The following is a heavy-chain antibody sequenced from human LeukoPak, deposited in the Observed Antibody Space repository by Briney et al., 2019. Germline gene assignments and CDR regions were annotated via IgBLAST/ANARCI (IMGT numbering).Heavy chain of an antibody. CDR1: GGTFSSYA. D-gene: IGHD2-2*01. CDR2: IIPIFGTA. CDR3: ARLDYCSSTSCYSDYYGMDV. V-gene: IGHV1-69*13. Sequence: GASVTVSCTASGGTFSSYAISWVRQAPGQGLEWMGGIIPIFGTANYAQKFQGRVTITADESTSTAYMELSSLRSEDTAVYYCARLDYCSSTSCYSDYYGMDVWGQGTTVTVSS. J-gene: IGHJ6*02.